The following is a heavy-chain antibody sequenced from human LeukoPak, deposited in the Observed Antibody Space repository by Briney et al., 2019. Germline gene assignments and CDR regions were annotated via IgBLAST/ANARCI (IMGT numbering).Heavy chain of an antibody. CDR2: INHSGST. D-gene: IGHD1-14*01. CDR3: ARGPDGPVPQVDP. J-gene: IGHJ5*02. Sequence: SETLSLTCAVYGVSFSGYYWSWIRQPPGKGLEWIGEINHSGSTNYNPSLKSRVTISVDTSKNQFSLKLSSVTAADTAVYYCARGPDGPVPQVDPWGQGTLVTVSS. V-gene: IGHV4-34*01. CDR1: GVSFSGYY.